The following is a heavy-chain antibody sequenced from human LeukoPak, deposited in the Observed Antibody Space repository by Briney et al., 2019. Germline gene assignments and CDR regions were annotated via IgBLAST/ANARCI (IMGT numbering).Heavy chain of an antibody. CDR3: ARESPGMDV. CDR2: IWYDGSYK. J-gene: IGHJ6*02. CDR1: GFTLRGDG. Sequence: GGSLRLSCAASGFTLRGDGMDGVPQAPGKGLEWVAVIWYDGSYKYYAHSEKGRFTISRDNSKNTLYLQMNSQRAENTAVYYCARESPGMDVWGRGTTVTVSS. V-gene: IGHV3-33*08.